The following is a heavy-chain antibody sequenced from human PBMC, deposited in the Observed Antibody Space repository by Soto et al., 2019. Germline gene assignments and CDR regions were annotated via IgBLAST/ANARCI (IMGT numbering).Heavy chain of an antibody. J-gene: IGHJ4*02. V-gene: IGHV3-30*03. D-gene: IGHD3-22*01. CDR2: ISYDGSNK. CDR1: GFTFSSYG. CDR3: ASPKYYYDSSGIPMAFDY. Sequence: PGGSLRLSCAASGFTFSSYGMHWVRQAPGKGLEWVAVISYDGSNKYYADSVKGRFTISRDNAKNSLYLQMNSLRAEDTAVYYCASPKYYYDSSGIPMAFDYWGQGTLVTVPS.